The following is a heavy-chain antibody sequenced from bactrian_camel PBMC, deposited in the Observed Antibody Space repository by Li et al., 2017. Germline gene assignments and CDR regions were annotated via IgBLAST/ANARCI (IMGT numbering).Heavy chain of an antibody. Sequence: HVQLVESGGGSVQPGGSLRLSCAASGFPSPCMGWFRQAPGKEREGVATIDSDGSTKYADSVKVRFTISKDNAKRTLYLQMNSLKPEDTAMYYCAAASSGGSCVAATPRFGYWGQGTQVTVS. CDR3: AAASSGGSCVAATPRFGY. J-gene: IGHJ6*01. V-gene: IGHV3S53*01. D-gene: IGHD2*01. CDR1: GFPSPC. CDR2: IDSDGST.